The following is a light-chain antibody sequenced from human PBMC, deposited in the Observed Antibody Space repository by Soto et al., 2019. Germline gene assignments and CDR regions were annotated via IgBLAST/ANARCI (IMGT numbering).Light chain of an antibody. J-gene: IGLJ1*01. V-gene: IGLV2-14*01. CDR2: EVS. Sequence: QSVLTQPASVSGSPGQSITISCTGTSSDVGRYNYVSWYQHHPGKAPKLIIYEVSSRPSGVSGRFSGSKSGNTASLTISGLQAEDEADYYCSSYTTSITYVFGSGIKVTVL. CDR3: SSYTTSITYV. CDR1: SSDVGRYNY.